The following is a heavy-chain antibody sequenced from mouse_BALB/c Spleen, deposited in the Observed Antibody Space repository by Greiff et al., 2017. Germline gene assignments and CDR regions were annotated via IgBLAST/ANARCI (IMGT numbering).Heavy chain of an antibody. CDR1: GYTFTSYW. V-gene: IGHV1-7*01. CDR3: ARSYGNYEAMDY. CDR2: INPSTGYT. Sequence: QVQLQQSGAELAKPGASVKMSCKASGYTFTSYWMHWVKQRPGQGLEWIGYINPSTGYTEYNQKFKDKATLTADNSSSTAYMQLSSLTSEDSAVYYCARSYGNYEAMDYGGQGTSVTVSS. J-gene: IGHJ4*01. D-gene: IGHD2-10*02.